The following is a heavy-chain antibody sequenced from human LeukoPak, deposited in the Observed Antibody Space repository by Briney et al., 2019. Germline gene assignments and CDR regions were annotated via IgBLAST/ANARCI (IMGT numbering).Heavy chain of an antibody. J-gene: IGHJ3*02. Sequence: PGGSLRLSCAASGFIFDDYVMSWVRQAPGKGLWWVSGINWNGGGTGYADSVRGRFTISRDNAKNSLYLQMNSLAADDTALYYCARSLLVTLDVFDIWGQGTMVTVSS. D-gene: IGHD4-23*01. V-gene: IGHV3-20*04. CDR2: INWNGGGT. CDR1: GFIFDDYV. CDR3: ARSLLVTLDVFDI.